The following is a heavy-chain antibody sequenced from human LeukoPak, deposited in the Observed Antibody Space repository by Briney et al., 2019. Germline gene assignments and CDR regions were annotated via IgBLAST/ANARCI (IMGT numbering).Heavy chain of an antibody. CDR3: VKGGFTYYDD. J-gene: IGHJ4*02. V-gene: IGHV3-23*01. CDR2: NTGDIT. Sequence: GGSLRLSCAASGFTFDYSAMTWVRQAPEKGLEWVPTNTGDITFYANSVKGRFTISRDNSKNALFLQMNSLRAEDTAIYYCVKGGFTYYDDWGQGTLVTVSS. D-gene: IGHD3-22*01. CDR1: GFTFDYSA.